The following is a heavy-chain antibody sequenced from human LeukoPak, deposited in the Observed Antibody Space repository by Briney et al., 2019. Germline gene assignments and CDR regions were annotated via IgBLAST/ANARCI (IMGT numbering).Heavy chain of an antibody. CDR3: ARGEARFDY. J-gene: IGHJ4*02. Sequence: GGSLRLSCAASGFTFTSSWVSWVRQAPGKGLEWVANMKQDGNEEYYVDSVKGRFTISRDNAKNSLYLQMNSLRAEDTAVYYCARGEARFDYWGQGALVTVSS. CDR1: GFTFTSSW. V-gene: IGHV3-7*01. CDR2: MKQDGNEE.